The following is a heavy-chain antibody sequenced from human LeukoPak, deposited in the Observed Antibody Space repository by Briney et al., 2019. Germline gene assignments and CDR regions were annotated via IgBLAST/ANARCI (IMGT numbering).Heavy chain of an antibody. J-gene: IGHJ4*02. D-gene: IGHD3-10*01. V-gene: IGHV4-34*01. CDR3: ARHRYGSGSYIH. CDR1: GGSFSGYY. CDR2: INHSGST. Sequence: SETLSLTCAVYGGSFSGYYWSWIRQPPGKGLEWIGEINHSGSTNYNPSLKSRVTISVDTSKNQFSLKVSSVTAPDTAVYYCARHRYGSGSYIHWGQRTLVTVSS.